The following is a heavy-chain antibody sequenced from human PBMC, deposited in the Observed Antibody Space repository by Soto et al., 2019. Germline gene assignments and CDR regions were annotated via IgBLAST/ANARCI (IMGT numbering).Heavy chain of an antibody. CDR3: ARDRFGDAFDI. Sequence: QVQLQESGPGLVKPSQTLSLTCTVSGGSISSGDYYWSWIRQPPGKGLEWIGYIYHSGSTYYNPSLISQVTRALDTSKNQFSLKLSSVAAADTAVYYCARDRFGDAFDIWGQGTMVTVSS. J-gene: IGHJ3*02. CDR1: GGSISSGDYY. CDR2: IYHSGST. V-gene: IGHV4-30-4*01. D-gene: IGHD3-10*01.